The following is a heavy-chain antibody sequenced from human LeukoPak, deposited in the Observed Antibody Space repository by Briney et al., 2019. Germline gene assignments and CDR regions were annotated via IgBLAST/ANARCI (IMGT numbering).Heavy chain of an antibody. D-gene: IGHD3-9*01. J-gene: IGHJ4*02. CDR1: GFTFSSYW. CDR3: AKDRVLRYFDWLFDLDY. Sequence: GGSLRLSCAASGFTFSSYWMHWVRQAPGKGLEWVAFIRYDGSNKYYADSVKGRFTISRDTSKNTLYLQMNSLRAEDTAVYYCAKDRVLRYFDWLFDLDYWGQGTLVTVSS. CDR2: IRYDGSNK. V-gene: IGHV3-30*02.